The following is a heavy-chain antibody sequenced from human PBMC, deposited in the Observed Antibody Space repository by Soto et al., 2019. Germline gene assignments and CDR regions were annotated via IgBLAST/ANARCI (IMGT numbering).Heavy chain of an antibody. CDR1: GFTFGDSY. D-gene: IGHD2-15*01. CDR3: VRSGGGGLSER. J-gene: IGHJ1*01. CDR2: ISPGSRYP. V-gene: IGHV3-11*06. Sequence: GSLRLSCAGSGFTFGDSYMSWIRQAPGKGLEWLSYISPGSRYPAYADSVKGRFTISRDNARRSLFLQMTSLTAEDTAMYYCVRSGGGGLSERWGEGTMVTVSA.